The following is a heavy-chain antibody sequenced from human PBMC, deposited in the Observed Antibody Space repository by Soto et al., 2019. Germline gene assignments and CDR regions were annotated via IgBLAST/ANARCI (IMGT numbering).Heavy chain of an antibody. CDR1: GFTFSDYY. J-gene: IGHJ6*03. CDR2: ISSSGSTI. D-gene: IGHD2-8*02. Sequence: GESLKISCAASGFTFSDYYMSWIRQAPGKGLEWVSYISSSGSTIYYADSVKGRFTISRDNAKNSLYLQMNSLRAEDTAVYYCARVVYAYYYYYYMDVWGKGTTVTVSS. V-gene: IGHV3-11*01. CDR3: ARVVYAYYYYYYMDV.